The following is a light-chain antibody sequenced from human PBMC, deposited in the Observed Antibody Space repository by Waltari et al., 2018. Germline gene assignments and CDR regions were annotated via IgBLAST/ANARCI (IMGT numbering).Light chain of an antibody. CDR3: QVWDTNSLYV. Sequence: SYVLTQPLSVSVALGQTARVACGGSNIETKSVHWYQQKPGQAPVLVIYKDVNRPSGIPARFSGSNSGNTATLTISRAQVGDEGDYCCQVWDTNSLYVFGTGTKVTVL. V-gene: IGLV3-9*01. CDR1: NIETKS. J-gene: IGLJ1*01. CDR2: KDV.